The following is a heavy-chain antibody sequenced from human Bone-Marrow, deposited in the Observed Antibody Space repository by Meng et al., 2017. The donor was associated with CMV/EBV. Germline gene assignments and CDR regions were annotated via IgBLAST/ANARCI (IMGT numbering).Heavy chain of an antibody. CDR1: GYTFTSYD. J-gene: IGHJ4*02. V-gene: IGHV1-8*03. CDR2: MNPNSGNT. Sequence: ASVKVSCKASGYTFTSYDINWVRQATGQGLEWMGWMNPNSGNTGYAQKFQGRVTITRNTSISTAYMELSGLRSEDTAVYYCARSLAGDGYNRWGQGTLVTVSS. D-gene: IGHD5-24*01. CDR3: ARSLAGDGYNR.